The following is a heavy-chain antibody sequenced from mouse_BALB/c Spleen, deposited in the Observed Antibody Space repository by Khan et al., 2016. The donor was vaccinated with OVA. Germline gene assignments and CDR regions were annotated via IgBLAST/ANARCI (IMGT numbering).Heavy chain of an antibody. CDR2: INSNGGST. J-gene: IGHJ2*01. CDR3: ARMARTIN. V-gene: IGHV5-6-3*01. CDR1: GFTFSSYG. Sequence: EVELVESGGGLVQPGGSLKLSCAASGFTFSSYGMSWVRQTPDKRLELVATINSNGGSTYYPDSVKGRFTLSRDNAKNTLYLQMSSLKSEATSMYYCARMARTINWGQGTTLTVSS.